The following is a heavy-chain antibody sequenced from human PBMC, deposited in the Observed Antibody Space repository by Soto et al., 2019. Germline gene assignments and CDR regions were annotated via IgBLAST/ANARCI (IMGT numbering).Heavy chain of an antibody. J-gene: IGHJ4*02. CDR1: GGSISSGGYS. V-gene: IGHV4-30-2*01. CDR2: IYHSGST. D-gene: IGHD1-26*01. CDR3: ARGMGNYDY. Sequence: SETLSLTCAVSGGSISSGGYSWSWIRQPPGKGLEWIGYIYHSGSTYYNPSLKSRVTISVDRSKNQFSLKLSSVTAADTAVYYCARGMGNYDYWGQGTLVTVSS.